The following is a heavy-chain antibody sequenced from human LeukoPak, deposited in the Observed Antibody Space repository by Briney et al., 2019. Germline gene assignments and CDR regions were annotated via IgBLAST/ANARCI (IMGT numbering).Heavy chain of an antibody. V-gene: IGHV1-2*02. CDR1: GYTFTGYY. Sequence: ASVKVSCKASGYTFTGYYMHWVRQAPGQGLEWMGWINPNSGDTHYAQKFQGRVTMTRDTSTSTAYMELSRLRSDDTAVYYCAKVADPRDAEYYYGSGSWGNWFDPWGQGTLVTVSS. CDR2: INPNSGDT. CDR3: AKVADPRDAEYYYGSGSWGNWFDP. D-gene: IGHD3-10*01. J-gene: IGHJ5*02.